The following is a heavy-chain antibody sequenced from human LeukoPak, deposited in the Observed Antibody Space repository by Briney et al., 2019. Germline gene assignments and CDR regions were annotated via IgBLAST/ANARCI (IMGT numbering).Heavy chain of an antibody. D-gene: IGHD5-24*01. CDR1: GFTFDTFA. Sequence: GGSLRLSCAASGFTFDTFAMSWVRQAPGKGLEWVSGIGNTETYYSDSVKGRFTISRDNAKNSLFLQMNSLRAEDTAIYYCAREGGRDAYNYFDDWGQGTLVTVSS. J-gene: IGHJ4*02. V-gene: IGHV3-23*01. CDR3: AREGGRDAYNYFDD. CDR2: IGNTET.